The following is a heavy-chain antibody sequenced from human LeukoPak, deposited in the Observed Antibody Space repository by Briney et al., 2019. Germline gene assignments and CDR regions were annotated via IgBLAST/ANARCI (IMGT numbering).Heavy chain of an antibody. D-gene: IGHD3-3*01. Sequence: GGSLRLSCAASGFTFSSYAMSWVRQAPGKGLEWVSAISGSGGSTYYADSVKGRFTISRENYKNTLYLQMNSLRAEDTAVYYCATKEYAEKRITIFGVVIDYFDYWGQGTLVTVSS. CDR3: ATKEYAEKRITIFGVVIDYFDY. CDR2: ISGSGGST. CDR1: GFTFSSYA. J-gene: IGHJ4*02. V-gene: IGHV3-23*01.